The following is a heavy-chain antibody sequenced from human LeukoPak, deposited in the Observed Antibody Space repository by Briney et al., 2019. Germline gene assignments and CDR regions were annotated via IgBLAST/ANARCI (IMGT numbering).Heavy chain of an antibody. Sequence: GGSLRLSCAASGFTVSSSYMSWVRQAPGKGLEWVSVIYSGGSTYYADSVKGRFTISRDNSKNSLYLQMNSLRAEDTAVYYCAKDRDRGYSYGSPLDYWGQGTLVTVSS. CDR3: AKDRDRGYSYGSPLDY. J-gene: IGHJ4*02. D-gene: IGHD5-18*01. CDR1: GFTVSSSY. CDR2: IYSGGST. V-gene: IGHV3-53*01.